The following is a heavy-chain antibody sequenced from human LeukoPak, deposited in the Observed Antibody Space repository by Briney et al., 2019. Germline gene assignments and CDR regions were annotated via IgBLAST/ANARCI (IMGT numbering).Heavy chain of an antibody. CDR2: IYYSGST. D-gene: IGHD3-10*01. CDR3: ARVFDSGSQAYFYYMDV. V-gene: IGHV4-59*01. Sequence: SETLSLTCTVSGGSISSYYWSWIRQPPGKGLEWIGYIYYSGSTNYNPSLKSRVTMSVDTSKNQFSLKVSSVTAADTAVYYCARVFDSGSQAYFYYMDVWGKGTTVTISS. J-gene: IGHJ6*03. CDR1: GGSISSYY.